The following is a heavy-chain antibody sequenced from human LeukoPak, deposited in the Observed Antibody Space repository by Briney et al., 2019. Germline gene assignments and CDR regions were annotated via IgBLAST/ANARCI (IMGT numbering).Heavy chain of an antibody. V-gene: IGHV4-34*01. CDR3: ARGRGSSGWYSRRLYFDY. J-gene: IGHJ4*02. CDR2: INHSGST. D-gene: IGHD6-19*01. CDR1: GGSFSGYY. Sequence: SETLSLTCAVYGGSFSGYYWSWIRQPPGKGLEWIGEINHSGSTNYNPSLKSRVTISVDTSKNQFSLKLSSMTAADTAVYYCARGRGSSGWYSRRLYFDYWGQGTLVTVSS.